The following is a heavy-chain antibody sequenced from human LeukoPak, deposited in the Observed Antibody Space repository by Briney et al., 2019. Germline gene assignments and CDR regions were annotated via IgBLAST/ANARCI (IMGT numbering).Heavy chain of an antibody. D-gene: IGHD3-10*01. CDR2: ISYDGSNK. Sequence: PGGSLRLSCAASGFTFSSYAMHWVRQAPGKGLEWVAVISYDGSNKYYADSVKGRFTISRDNSKNTLYLQMNSLRAEDTAVYYCASFTMRGIVDVWGKGTTVTVSS. V-gene: IGHV3-30*04. CDR1: GFTFSSYA. J-gene: IGHJ6*04. CDR3: ASFTMRGIVDV.